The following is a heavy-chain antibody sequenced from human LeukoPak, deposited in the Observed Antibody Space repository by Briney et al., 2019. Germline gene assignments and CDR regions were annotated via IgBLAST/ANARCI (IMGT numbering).Heavy chain of an antibody. CDR1: GFTFSSYA. CDR2: ITGNGANT. CDR3: ARDRSGSYPNWFDP. V-gene: IGHV3-23*01. D-gene: IGHD3-10*01. Sequence: GGSLRLSCAASGFTFSSYAMSWVRQAPGKGLEWVLAITGNGANTFYADSVKGRFTISRDSSKNTMYLQMNSLRAEDTALYYCARDRSGSYPNWFDPWGQGTLVTVSS. J-gene: IGHJ5*02.